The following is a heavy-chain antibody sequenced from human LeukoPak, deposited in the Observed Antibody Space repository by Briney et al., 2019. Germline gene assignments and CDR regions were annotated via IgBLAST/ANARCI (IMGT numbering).Heavy chain of an antibody. D-gene: IGHD2-2*01. Sequence: GGSLRLSCAASGFTFSSYAMSWVRQAPGKGLEWVSAISGSGGSTYYADSVKGRFTISRDNSKNTLYLQMNSLRAEDAAVYYCAKASSKAAAYSGYFDYWGQGTLVTVSS. CDR2: ISGSGGST. J-gene: IGHJ4*02. V-gene: IGHV3-23*01. CDR1: GFTFSSYA. CDR3: AKASSKAAAYSGYFDY.